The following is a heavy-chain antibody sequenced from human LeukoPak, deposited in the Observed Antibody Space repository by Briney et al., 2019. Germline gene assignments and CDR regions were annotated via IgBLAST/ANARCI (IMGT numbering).Heavy chain of an antibody. J-gene: IGHJ4*02. CDR1: GYTLTELS. D-gene: IGHD3-22*01. CDR3: AREIGSYDSSGYYYGY. V-gene: IGHV1-24*01. CDR2: FDPEDGET. Sequence: ASVNVSCKVSGYTLTELSMHWVRQAPGKGLEWMGGFDPEDGETIYAQKFQGRVTITADESTSTAYMELSSLRSEDTAVYYCAREIGSYDSSGYYYGYWGQGTLVTVSS.